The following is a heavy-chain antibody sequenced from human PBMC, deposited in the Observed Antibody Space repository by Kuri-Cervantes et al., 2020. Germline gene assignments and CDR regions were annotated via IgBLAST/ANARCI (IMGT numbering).Heavy chain of an antibody. V-gene: IGHV1-2*04. CDR1: GYTFTDYY. D-gene: IGHD3-22*01. J-gene: IGHJ4*02. CDR3: AREGKDYYDSSGYLAFDY. CDR2: INPNSGGT. Sequence: ASVKVSCKASGYTFTDYYMHWVRQAPGQGLEWMGWINPNSGGTNYAQKFQGWVTMTRNTSISTAYMELSRLRSDDTAVYYCAREGKDYYDSSGYLAFDYWGQGTLVTVSS.